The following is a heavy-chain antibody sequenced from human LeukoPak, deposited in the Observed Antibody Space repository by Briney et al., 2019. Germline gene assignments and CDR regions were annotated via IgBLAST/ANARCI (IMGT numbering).Heavy chain of an antibody. CDR2: VWHDGSDN. Sequence: GRSLRLSCEVSGFTFTRYGMHWFRQAPGKGLEWVAVVWHDGSDNGYADSVKGRFTISRDDTKNMLYLQMNSLRAEDTALYYCARDRTYCICTSCTRLGMDVWGQGTTVTVSS. D-gene: IGHD2-2*01. V-gene: IGHV3-33*01. CDR1: GFTFTRYG. J-gene: IGHJ6*02. CDR3: ARDRTYCICTSCTRLGMDV.